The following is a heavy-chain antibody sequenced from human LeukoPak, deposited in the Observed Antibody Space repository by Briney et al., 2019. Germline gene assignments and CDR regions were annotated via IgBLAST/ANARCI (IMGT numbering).Heavy chain of an antibody. D-gene: IGHD5-18*01. V-gene: IGHV3-30-3*01. CDR1: GFTFSSYA. CDR2: ISYDGSNK. Sequence: GRSLRLSCAASGFTFSSYAMHWVRQAPGKGLEWVAVISYDGSNKYYADSVKGRFTISRDNSKNTLYLQMNSLRAEDTAVYYCARAGGGYSYGYDAFDIWGQGTMVIVSS. CDR3: ARAGGGYSYGYDAFDI. J-gene: IGHJ3*02.